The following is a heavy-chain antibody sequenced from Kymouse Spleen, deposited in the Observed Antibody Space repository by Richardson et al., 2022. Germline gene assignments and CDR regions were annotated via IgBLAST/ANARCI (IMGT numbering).Heavy chain of an antibody. CDR2: INHSGST. D-gene: IGHD1-7*01. CDR1: GGSFSGYY. J-gene: IGHJ5*02. CDR3: ARVTGTTRGWFDP. V-gene: IGHV4-34*01. Sequence: QVQLQQWGAGLLKPSETLSLTCAVYGGSFSGYYWSWIRQPPGKGLEWIGEINHSGSTNYNPSLKSRVTISVDTSKNQFSLKLSSVTAADTAVYYCARVTGTTRGWFDPWGQGTLVTVSS.